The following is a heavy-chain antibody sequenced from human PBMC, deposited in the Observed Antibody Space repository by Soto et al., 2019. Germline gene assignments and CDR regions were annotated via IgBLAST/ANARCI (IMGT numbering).Heavy chain of an antibody. CDR2: IYPGDSDT. D-gene: IGHD3-22*01. V-gene: IGHV5-51*01. Sequence: GESLKISCKGSGYSFTSYWIGWVRQMPGKGLEWMGIIYPGDSDTRYSPSFQGQVTISRDNSKNTLYLQMNSLRAEDTAVYYCARGSGDSSGYYLYYYYYYGMDVWGQGTTVTVSS. CDR3: ARGSGDSSGYYLYYYYYYGMDV. CDR1: GYSFTSYW. J-gene: IGHJ6*02.